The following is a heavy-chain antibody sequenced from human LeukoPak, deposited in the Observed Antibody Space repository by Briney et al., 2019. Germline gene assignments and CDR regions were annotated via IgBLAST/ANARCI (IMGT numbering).Heavy chain of an antibody. D-gene: IGHD3-22*01. CDR3: ARGGGSITMIGGYFDY. J-gene: IGHJ4*02. CDR1: GFTFSSYA. V-gene: IGHV3-30-3*01. Sequence: GGSLRLSCAASGFTFSSYAMHWVRQAPGKGLEWVAVISYDGSNKYYADSVKGRFTISRDNSKNTLYLQMNSLRAEDTAAYYCARGGGSITMIGGYFDYWGQGTLVTVSS. CDR2: ISYDGSNK.